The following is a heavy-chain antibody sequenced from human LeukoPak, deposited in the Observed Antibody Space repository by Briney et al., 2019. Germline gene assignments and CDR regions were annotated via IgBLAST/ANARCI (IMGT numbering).Heavy chain of an antibody. CDR2: ISGSSDSSDYI. CDR3: ARGPASIAVAGSYH. Sequence: PGGSLRLSCAASGFRFSSYSMNWVRQAPGKGLEWVSSISGSSDSSDYIYYADSVKGRFTISRDNTKNSLYLQMSSLRAEDTAVYYCARGPASIAVAGSYHWGQGTLVTVSS. CDR1: GFRFSSYS. V-gene: IGHV3-21*01. J-gene: IGHJ5*02. D-gene: IGHD6-19*01.